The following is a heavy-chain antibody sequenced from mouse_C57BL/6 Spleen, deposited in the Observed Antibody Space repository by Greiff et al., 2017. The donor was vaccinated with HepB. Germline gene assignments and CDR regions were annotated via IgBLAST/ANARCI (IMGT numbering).Heavy chain of an antibody. V-gene: IGHV1-82*01. CDR2: IYPGDGDT. CDR3: AREDYGNSYFDY. Sequence: QVQLQQSGPELVKPGASVKISCKASGYAFSSSWMNWVKQRPGKGLEWIGRIYPGDGDTNYNGKFKGKATLTADKSSSTAYMQLSSLTSEDSAVYFCAREDYGNSYFDYWGQGTTLTVSS. D-gene: IGHD2-1*01. CDR1: GYAFSSSW. J-gene: IGHJ2*01.